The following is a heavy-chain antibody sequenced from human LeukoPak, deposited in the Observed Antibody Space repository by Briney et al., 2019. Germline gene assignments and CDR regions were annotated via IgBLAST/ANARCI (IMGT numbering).Heavy chain of an antibody. V-gene: IGHV4-59*08. Sequence: KPSETLSLTCAVYGGSITGYYWSWIRQPPGKGLEWIGYIYYSGSTNYNPSLKSRVTISVDTSKNQFSLKLSSVTAADTAVYYCARSSSWFPLHPFDPWGQGTLDNV. CDR1: GGSITGYY. CDR2: IYYSGST. J-gene: IGHJ5*02. D-gene: IGHD6-13*01. CDR3: ARSSSWFPLHPFDP.